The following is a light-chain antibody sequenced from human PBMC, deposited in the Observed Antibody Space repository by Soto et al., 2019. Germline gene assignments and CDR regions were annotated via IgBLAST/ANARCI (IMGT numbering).Light chain of an antibody. J-gene: IGKJ1*01. Sequence: EIVLTRSPGTLSLSPGERATLSCRASQSVSSNYLAWYQQKPGQAPRPLIYGASSRATGIPDRFSGSGAGTDFTLTISRLESEDFAVYYCQQYGSSPWTFGQGTKV. CDR2: GAS. V-gene: IGKV3-20*01. CDR1: QSVSSNY. CDR3: QQYGSSPWT.